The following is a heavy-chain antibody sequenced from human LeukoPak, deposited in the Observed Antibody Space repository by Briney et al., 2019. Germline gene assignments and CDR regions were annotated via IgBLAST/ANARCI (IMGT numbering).Heavy chain of an antibody. J-gene: IGHJ4*02. CDR3: AKGVTVVTPEPTGGPYYFDY. CDR1: GFTFSSYG. Sequence: GGSLRLSCAASGFTFSSYGMHWVRQAPGKGLEWVTFIRYDGSNKYYADSVKGRFTISRDNSKNTLYLQMNSLRAEDTAVYYCAKGVTVVTPEPTGGPYYFDYWGQGTLVTVSS. CDR2: IRYDGSNK. V-gene: IGHV3-30*02. D-gene: IGHD4-23*01.